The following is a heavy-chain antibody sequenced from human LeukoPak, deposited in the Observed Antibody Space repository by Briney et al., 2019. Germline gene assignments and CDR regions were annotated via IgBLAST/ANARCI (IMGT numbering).Heavy chain of an antibody. CDR3: ANTRGSDWYFNY. D-gene: IGHD6-19*01. CDR1: GFTFSNYA. CDR2: ISGSGGST. J-gene: IGHJ4*02. Sequence: GGSLRLSCAASGFTFSNYAMNWVRQAPGKRLEWVSAISGSGGSTNYVDSVKGRFTISRDNSKNTLYLQMNSLRAEDTAVYYCANTRGSDWYFNYWGQGTLVTVSS. V-gene: IGHV3-23*01.